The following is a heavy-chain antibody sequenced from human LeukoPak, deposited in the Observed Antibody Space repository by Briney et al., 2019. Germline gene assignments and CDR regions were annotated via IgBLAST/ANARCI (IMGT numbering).Heavy chain of an antibody. V-gene: IGHV4-4*07. CDR1: GGSISNYY. J-gene: IGHJ3*02. CDR2: IYPRGST. Sequence: SETLSLTCTVSGGSISNYYWSWIRQPAGKGLEWIGRIYPRGSTTYSSSLKSRVTMSADMSKNHFSLNLTSLTAADTAVYYCARGRYCTATTCDAGGDAFDIWGQGTVVTVSS. CDR3: ARGRYCTATTCDAGGDAFDI. D-gene: IGHD2-2*01.